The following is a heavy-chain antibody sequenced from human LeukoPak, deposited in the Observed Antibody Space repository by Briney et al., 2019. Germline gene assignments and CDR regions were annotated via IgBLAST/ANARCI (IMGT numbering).Heavy chain of an antibody. Sequence: ASVKVSCKASGHTFTGYYMHWVRQAPGQGLEWMGWINPNSGGTSYAQKFQGRVTMTRDTSISTAYMELSRLRSDDTAVYYCARALRRSASDYWGQGTLVTVSS. J-gene: IGHJ4*02. D-gene: IGHD4-17*01. CDR1: GHTFTGYY. CDR3: ARALRRSASDY. V-gene: IGHV1-2*02. CDR2: INPNSGGT.